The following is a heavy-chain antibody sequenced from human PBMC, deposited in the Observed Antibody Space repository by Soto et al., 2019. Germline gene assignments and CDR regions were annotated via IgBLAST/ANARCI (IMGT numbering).Heavy chain of an antibody. J-gene: IGHJ4*02. CDR3: ARDSCVGGCSCYGAADY. CDR1: GFTFSSYW. Sequence: ESGGGLVQPGGSLRLSCAASGFTFSSYWMSWVRQAPGKGLECVANIKQDGSEKYYVESVKGRFTISRDNAKNSLYLQMNSLRAEDTAVYYCARDSCVGGCSCYGAADYWGQGTLVTVSS. CDR2: IKQDGSEK. D-gene: IGHD2-15*01. V-gene: IGHV3-7*01.